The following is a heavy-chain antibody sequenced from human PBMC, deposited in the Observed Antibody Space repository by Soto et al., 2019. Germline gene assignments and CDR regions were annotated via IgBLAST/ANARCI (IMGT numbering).Heavy chain of an antibody. CDR2: ITPHNGDT. Sequence: QVQLPQSGAELKKPGASVKVSCKASGYNFVTFGIGWVRQAPGQGLEWMGWITPHNGDTNYAQKLQGRVTMTTDPSTNTAYMEVRGLRSDDTAVYFCARLPPCSGAICYSRPLDFWGQGTLVTVSS. CDR3: ARLPPCSGAICYSRPLDF. D-gene: IGHD2-15*01. J-gene: IGHJ4*02. CDR1: GYNFVTFG. V-gene: IGHV1-18*04.